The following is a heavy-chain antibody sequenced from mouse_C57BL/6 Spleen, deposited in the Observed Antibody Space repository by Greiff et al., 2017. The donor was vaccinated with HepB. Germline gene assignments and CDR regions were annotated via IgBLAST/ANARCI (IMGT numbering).Heavy chain of an antibody. J-gene: IGHJ4*01. D-gene: IGHD1-1*01. CDR1: GYTFTDYY. CDR2: INPNNGGT. Sequence: EVQLQQSGPELVKPGASVKISCKASGYTFTDYYMNWVKQSHGKSLEWIGDINPNNGGTSYHQKFKGKATLTVDKSSSTAYMGLRSLTSEDSGVYYRARWTHYYGTCMDYWGQGASVTVAS. V-gene: IGHV1-26*01. CDR3: ARWTHYYGTCMDY.